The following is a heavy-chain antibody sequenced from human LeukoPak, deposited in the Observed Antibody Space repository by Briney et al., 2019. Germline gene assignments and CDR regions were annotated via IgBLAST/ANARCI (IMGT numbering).Heavy chain of an antibody. CDR3: ARVKDTNDDITFQH. D-gene: IGHD3-9*01. Sequence: GGSLRLSCAASGFTFSRYWMSWVRQAPGKGLEWVASINQDGSQQAYVDSVRGRITISRDNGRNSLGLQMNSLRAEDTGVYYCARVKDTNDDITFQHWGQGTLVTVSS. V-gene: IGHV3-7*01. J-gene: IGHJ1*01. CDR1: GFTFSRYW. CDR2: INQDGSQQ.